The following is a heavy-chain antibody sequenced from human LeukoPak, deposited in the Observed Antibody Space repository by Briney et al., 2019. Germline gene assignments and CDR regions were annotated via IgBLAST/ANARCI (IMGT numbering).Heavy chain of an antibody. CDR3: ARGAVVPTKHSSSSKRLGY. CDR1: GYTFTSYD. J-gene: IGHJ4*02. Sequence: ASVKVSCKASGYTFTSYDINWVRQATGQGLEWMGWMNPNSGNTGYAQKFQGRVTITRNTSISTAYMELSSLRSEDTAVYYCARGAVVPTKHSSSSKRLGYWGQGTLVTVSS. D-gene: IGHD6-6*01. CDR2: MNPNSGNT. V-gene: IGHV1-8*03.